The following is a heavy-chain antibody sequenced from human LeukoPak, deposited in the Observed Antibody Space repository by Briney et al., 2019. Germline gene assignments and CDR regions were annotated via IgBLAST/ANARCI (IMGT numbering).Heavy chain of an antibody. CDR1: GYTFTGYY. D-gene: IGHD2-8*01. J-gene: IGHJ5*02. Sequence: ASVKVSCKASGYTFTGYYMHWVRQAPGQGLEWMGWINPNSGGTNYAQKFQGRVTMTRDTSISTAYMELSRLRSDDTAVYYCARDRKDIVLMVYANNWFDPWGQGTLVTVSS. CDR3: ARDRKDIVLMVYANNWFDP. CDR2: INPNSGGT. V-gene: IGHV1-2*02.